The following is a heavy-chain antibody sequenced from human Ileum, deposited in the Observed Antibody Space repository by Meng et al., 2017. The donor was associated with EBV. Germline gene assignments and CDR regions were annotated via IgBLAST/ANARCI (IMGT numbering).Heavy chain of an antibody. CDR3: ARLDSSGYYFGGWFDP. CDR2: IYHHGTT. J-gene: IGHJ5*02. Sequence: VRLRQSAPRLVRPPGTVSFTRVVLVGSIIRCKWWSWVRQPPGTGLGLIGEIYHHGTTNYNPSLKSRVTISGDTSKNKFFLNLTSLTAADTAVYYCARLDSSGYYFGGWFDPWGQGILVTVSS. V-gene: IGHV4-4*03. CDR1: VGSIIRCKW. D-gene: IGHD3-22*01.